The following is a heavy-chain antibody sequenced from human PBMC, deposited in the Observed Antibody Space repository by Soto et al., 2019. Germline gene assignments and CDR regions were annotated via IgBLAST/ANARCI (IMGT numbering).Heavy chain of an antibody. Sequence: QMQLVQSGPEVKKPGTSVKVSCKASGFTFTSSAVQWVRQARGQRLEWIGWIVVGSGNTNYAQKFQERVTITRDMSTSTAYMELSSLRSEDTAVYYCAAGGVVPAAMRDYYDGMDVWGQGTTVTVSS. CDR2: IVVGSGNT. CDR1: GFTFTSSA. J-gene: IGHJ6*02. D-gene: IGHD2-2*01. V-gene: IGHV1-58*01. CDR3: AAGGVVPAAMRDYYDGMDV.